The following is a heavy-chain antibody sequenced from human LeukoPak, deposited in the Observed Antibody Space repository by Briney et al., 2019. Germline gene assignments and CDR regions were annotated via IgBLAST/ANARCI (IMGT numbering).Heavy chain of an antibody. CDR3: ARGMHYVGGFDY. CDR1: GYTFTSYG. Sequence: ASVKVSCKASGYTFTSYGISWVRQAPGQGLEWMGWISAYNGSTNCAQKLQGRVTITADKSTSTAYMELSSLRSEDTAVYYCARGMHYVGGFDYWGQGTLVTVSS. CDR2: ISAYNGST. J-gene: IGHJ4*02. D-gene: IGHD3-16*01. V-gene: IGHV1-18*01.